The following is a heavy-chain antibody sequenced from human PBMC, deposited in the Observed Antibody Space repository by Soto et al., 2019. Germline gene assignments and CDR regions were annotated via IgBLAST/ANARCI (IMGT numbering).Heavy chain of an antibody. D-gene: IGHD5-12*01. CDR2: IYSSGST. V-gene: IGHV4-61*01. CDR1: DGSVSSGSYY. CDR3: ARDSLAFFDS. J-gene: IGHJ4*02. Sequence: SETLSLTCTVSDGSVSSGSYYWAWIRQPPGKGLEWIGYIYSSGSTLYQYSIKSPAIISVDTYMKQFSLKLSSVTAEDTAVYYCARDSLAFFDSWGQGTLV.